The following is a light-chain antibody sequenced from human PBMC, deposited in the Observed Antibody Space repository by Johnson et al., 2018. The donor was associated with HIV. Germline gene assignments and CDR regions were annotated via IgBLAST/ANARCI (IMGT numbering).Light chain of an antibody. CDR3: GIWHHSLSAGGV. Sequence: QSVLTQSPSVSAAPGQKVTIYCSGSGSNIGNTYVSWYQHLPGTAPKLLIYENNKRPSGIPDRFSGSKSATSATLGITGLQHGAEADYYCGIWHHSLSAGGVLGTWTNATV. CDR1: GSNIGNTY. J-gene: IGLJ1*01. V-gene: IGLV1-51*02. CDR2: ENN.